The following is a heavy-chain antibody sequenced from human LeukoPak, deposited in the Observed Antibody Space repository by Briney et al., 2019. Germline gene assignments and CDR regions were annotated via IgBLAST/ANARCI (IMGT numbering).Heavy chain of an antibody. CDR2: ISGGGGSI. CDR3: AKESDSSGYYYEYFEY. J-gene: IGHJ4*02. V-gene: IGHV3-23*01. Sequence: GGSLRLSCAASGFTFSSYAMSWVRQAPGKGLEWVSAISGGGGSIYYAASVRGRFTISRDNSKNTLYLQMNSLRAEDTAVYYCAKESDSSGYYYEYFEYWGQGTLVTVSS. D-gene: IGHD3-22*01. CDR1: GFTFSSYA.